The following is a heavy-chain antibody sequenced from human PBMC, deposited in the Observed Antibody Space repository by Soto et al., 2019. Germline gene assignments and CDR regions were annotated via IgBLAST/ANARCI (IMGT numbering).Heavy chain of an antibody. J-gene: IGHJ4*02. V-gene: IGHV3-30-3*01. Sequence: PGGSLRLSCAASGFTISSYAMHWVRQAPGKGLEWVAVISYDGSNKYYADSVKGRFTISRDNSKNTLYLQMNSLRAEDTAVYYCARDPHCTNGVCYDYWGQGTLVTVSS. D-gene: IGHD2-8*01. CDR3: ARDPHCTNGVCYDY. CDR2: ISYDGSNK. CDR1: GFTISSYA.